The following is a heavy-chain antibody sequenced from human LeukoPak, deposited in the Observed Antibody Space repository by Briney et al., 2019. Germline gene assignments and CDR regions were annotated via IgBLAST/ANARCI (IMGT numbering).Heavy chain of an antibody. CDR1: GFTFSSYW. J-gene: IGHJ4*02. V-gene: IGHV3-7*01. CDR3: ARAIYGDYAFFDY. Sequence: GGSLRLSCAASGFTFSSYWMSWVRQAPGKGLEWVANIKQDGSEKYYVDSVKGRFTISRDNAKNSLYLQMNSLRAEDTAVYYCARAIYGDYAFFDYWGQGTLATVSS. D-gene: IGHD4-17*01. CDR2: IKQDGSEK.